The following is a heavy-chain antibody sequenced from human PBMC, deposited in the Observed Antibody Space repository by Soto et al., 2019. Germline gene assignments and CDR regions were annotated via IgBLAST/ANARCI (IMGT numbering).Heavy chain of an antibody. V-gene: IGHV3-23*01. CDR1: EFTFSSHA. Sequence: PGGSLRPSCAASEFTFSSHAMSWVRQAPRNALEWVSAISGSGGSTYYADSVKGRFTISRDNSKNTLYLQMNSLRAEDIAVYCCASVWIQLLLQGFPDYFDYWGQGTLVTVSS. J-gene: IGHJ4*02. CDR3: ASVWIQLLLQGFPDYFDY. D-gene: IGHD5-18*01. CDR2: ISGSGGST.